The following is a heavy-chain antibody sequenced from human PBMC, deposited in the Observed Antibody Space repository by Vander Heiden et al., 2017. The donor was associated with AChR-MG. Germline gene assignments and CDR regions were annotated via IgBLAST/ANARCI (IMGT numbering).Heavy chain of an antibody. CDR1: GFTFSTYW. V-gene: IGHV3-74*01. CDR2: INSDGSST. J-gene: IGHJ6*02. CDR3: ARDHGHITIFGVVITYGMDV. D-gene: IGHD3-3*01. Sequence: EVQLVESGGGLVQPGGSLRLSCAASGFTFSTYWMPWVRQAPGKGLVWVSRINSDGSSTSYADSVKGRFTISRDNAKNTLYLQMNSLRAEDTAVYYCARDHGHITIFGVVITYGMDVWGQGTTVTVSS.